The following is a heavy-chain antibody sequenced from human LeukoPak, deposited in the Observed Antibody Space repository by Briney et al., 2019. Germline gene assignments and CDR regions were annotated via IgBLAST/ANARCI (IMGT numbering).Heavy chain of an antibody. Sequence: TSEPLSPTCTVSDGSISSYYWSWIRQPRGRGLEWMGYIYYRGSTNYNPSLQSRVTISVDTAKCQFAQKLSSVTAGDTVVYYCARGEDRFDPWGEGTLVTVSS. J-gene: IGHJ5*02. V-gene: IGHV4-59*01. CDR3: ARGEDRFDP. CDR2: IYYRGST. CDR1: DGSISSYY.